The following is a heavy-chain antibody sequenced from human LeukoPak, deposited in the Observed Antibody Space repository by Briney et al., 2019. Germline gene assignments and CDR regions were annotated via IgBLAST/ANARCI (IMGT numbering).Heavy chain of an antibody. V-gene: IGHV1-3*01. D-gene: IGHD3-9*01. CDR1: GYTFTSYA. CDR3: ARDRDYDILTGYYLGYWFDP. CDR2: INAGNGNT. Sequence: GASVTVSCTASGYTFTSYAMHWVRQAPGQRLEWMGWINAGNGNTKYSQKFQSRVTITRDTSASTAYMERSSLRSEDTAVYYCARDRDYDILTGYYLGYWFDPWGQGTLVTVSS. J-gene: IGHJ5*02.